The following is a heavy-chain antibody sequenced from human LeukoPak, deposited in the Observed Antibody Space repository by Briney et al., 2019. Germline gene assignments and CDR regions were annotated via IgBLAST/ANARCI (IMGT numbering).Heavy chain of an antibody. J-gene: IGHJ3*02. V-gene: IGHV5-51*01. CDR3: ASDYGYLDDAFNI. D-gene: IGHD4-17*01. Sequence: GESLEISCKGSGYSFINYWIGWVRQMPGKGLEWMGIIYPADSDTRYRPSFQGQVTISADKSISTAYLQWGSLKASDTAMYYCASDYGYLDDAFNIWGQGTMVTVSS. CDR2: IYPADSDT. CDR1: GYSFINYW.